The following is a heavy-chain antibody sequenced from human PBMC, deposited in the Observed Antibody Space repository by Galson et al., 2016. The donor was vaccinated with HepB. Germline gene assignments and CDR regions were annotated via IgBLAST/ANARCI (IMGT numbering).Heavy chain of an antibody. CDR2: INPSNDYT. CDR3: ARGFFYGSGTYPCYFDY. J-gene: IGHJ4*02. D-gene: IGHD3-10*01. CDR1: GYTFNIYY. V-gene: IGHV1-46*02. Sequence: SVKVSCKASGYTFNIYYIHWVRQAPGQGLEWMGIINPSNDYTSYAQDFQGRVTMTRDTSTSTVYMELSGLRSEDTAVYYCARGFFYGSGTYPCYFDYWGQGTLITASS.